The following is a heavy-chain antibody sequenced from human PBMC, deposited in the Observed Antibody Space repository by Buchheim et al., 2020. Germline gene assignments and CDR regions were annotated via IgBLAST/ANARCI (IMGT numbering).Heavy chain of an antibody. J-gene: IGHJ4*02. CDR1: GFTFSSYS. CDR2: IYSSSTI. CDR3: ARDLFGYYYDSSGYYPGDY. Sequence: EVQLVESGGGLVQPGGSLRLSCAASGFTFSSYSMNWVRQAPGKGLEWVSYIYSSSTIYYADSVKGRFTISRDNSKNTLYLQMNSLMAEDTAVYYCARDLFGYYYDSSGYYPGDYWGQGTL. D-gene: IGHD3-22*01. V-gene: IGHV3-48*01.